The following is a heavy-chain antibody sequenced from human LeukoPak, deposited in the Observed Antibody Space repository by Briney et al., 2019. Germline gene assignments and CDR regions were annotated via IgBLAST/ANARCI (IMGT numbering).Heavy chain of an antibody. J-gene: IGHJ5*02. D-gene: IGHD6-19*01. CDR3: AQAGSGWYLGH. CDR2: VYISGNT. CDR1: GGSIKTGGYS. Sequence: SETLSLTCTVSGGSIKTGGYSWTWIRQPAGKGLEWIGRVYISGNTDQNPSLKSRVTISVDTSKNQFSLKLSSVTAADTAVYYCAQAGSGWYLGHWGQGTLVTVSS. V-gene: IGHV4-61*02.